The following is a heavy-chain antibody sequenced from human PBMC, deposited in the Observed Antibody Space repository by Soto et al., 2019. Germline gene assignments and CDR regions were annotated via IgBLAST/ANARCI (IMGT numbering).Heavy chain of an antibody. J-gene: IGHJ6*02. CDR3: ARSRDFHYGMDV. CDR2: IYSDDNT. Sequence: EVQLVESGGGLVQPGGSLRLSCAASGFTVSSNYMSWVRQAPGKGLEWVSVIYSDDNTYYADSVKGRFTISRYNSKNTLYLQTNSLRTEDTAVYYCARSRDFHYGMDVWGQGTTVTVSS. V-gene: IGHV3-53*04. CDR1: GFTVSSNY.